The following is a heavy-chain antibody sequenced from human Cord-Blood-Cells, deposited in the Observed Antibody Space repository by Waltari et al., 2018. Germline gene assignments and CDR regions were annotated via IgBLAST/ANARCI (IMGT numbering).Heavy chain of an antibody. CDR1: GFAFSSSW. CDR3: ARDLSDSVVPALLMDY. D-gene: IGHD2-2*01. J-gene: IGHJ4*02. Sequence: EVQLVESGGGLVQPGGSLRLSCAASGFAFSSSWMCWVRQAPGKGLEWVANIKQDGSEKYYVDSVKGRFTISRDNAKNSLYLQMNSLRAEDTAVYYCARDLSDSVVPALLMDYWGQGTLVTVSS. V-gene: IGHV3-7*01. CDR2: IKQDGSEK.